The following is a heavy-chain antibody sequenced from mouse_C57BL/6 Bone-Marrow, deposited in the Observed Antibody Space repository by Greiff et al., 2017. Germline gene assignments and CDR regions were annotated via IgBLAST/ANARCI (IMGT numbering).Heavy chain of an antibody. CDR2: INPSSGYT. Sequence: VQLQQSGAELARPGASVKMSCKASGYTFTSYTMHWVKQRPGQGLEWIGYINPSSGYTKYNQKFKDKATLTADKSSSTAYMQLSSLTSEDSAVYYCARSKDYDRRYFDYGGQGTTLTVSS. J-gene: IGHJ2*01. V-gene: IGHV1-4*01. CDR1: GYTFTSYT. CDR3: ARSKDYDRRYFDY. D-gene: IGHD2-4*01.